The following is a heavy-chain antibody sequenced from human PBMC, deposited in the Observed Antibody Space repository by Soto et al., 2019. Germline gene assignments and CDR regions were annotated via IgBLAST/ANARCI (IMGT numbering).Heavy chain of an antibody. Sequence: QVQVQQWGAGLLKPSEPLSLTCDVYGESFSAYYWNWIRQSPEKGLEWIADIHYSGTTNYNPSLRSRVTISRDTSQRQFSLKLTSVTPADTAFYYCVTYEERTTGWGPLADLWGQGPQVTVTS. V-gene: IGHV4-34*01. D-gene: IGHD1-1*01. CDR2: IHYSGTT. J-gene: IGHJ4*02. CDR3: VTYEERTTGWGPLADL. CDR1: GESFSAYY.